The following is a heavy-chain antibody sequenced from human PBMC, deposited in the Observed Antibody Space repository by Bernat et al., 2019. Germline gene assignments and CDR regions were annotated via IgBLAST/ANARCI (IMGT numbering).Heavy chain of an antibody. CDR1: GGTFSSYA. J-gene: IGHJ4*02. V-gene: IGHV1-69*04. Sequence: QVQLVQSGAEVKKPGSSVKVSCKASGGTFSSYAISWVRQAPGQGLEWMGRIIPILGIANYAQKFQGRVTITADKSTSTAYMELSSLRSEDTAVYYCAKAPLRDILTGYFHFDYWGQGTLVTVSS. D-gene: IGHD3-9*01. CDR3: AKAPLRDILTGYFHFDY. CDR2: IIPILGIA.